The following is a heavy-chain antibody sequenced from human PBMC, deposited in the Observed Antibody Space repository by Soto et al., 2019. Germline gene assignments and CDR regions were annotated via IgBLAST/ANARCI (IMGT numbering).Heavy chain of an antibody. Sequence: QVQLVQSGAEVKKPGASVTVSCKASGYTFTNYGINWVRQAPGQGLEWMGWISAYSGHTNYAQKLQDRVTMTIDTSTSTAYMELRSLRSDDTAVYYCARRPHLADNVELDYWGQGTLVTVSS. CDR3: ARRPHLADNVELDY. CDR1: GYTFTNYG. J-gene: IGHJ4*02. CDR2: ISAYSGHT. D-gene: IGHD6-19*01. V-gene: IGHV1-18*01.